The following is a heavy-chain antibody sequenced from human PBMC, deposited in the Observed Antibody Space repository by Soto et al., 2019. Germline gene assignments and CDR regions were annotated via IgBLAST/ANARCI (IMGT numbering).Heavy chain of an antibody. CDR3: AADAHRDDFWSSYPYYYYSMDV. CDR2: INPSGGST. V-gene: IGHV1-46*01. J-gene: IGHJ6*02. CDR1: GYTFTSYY. Sequence: GASVKVSCKASGYTFTSYYMHWVRQAPGQGLEWMGIINPSGGSTSYAQKFQGRVTITRDMSTNTAYMELSGLRPEDTAIYYCAADAHRDDFWSSYPYYYYSMDVWGQGTTVTVSS. D-gene: IGHD3-3*01.